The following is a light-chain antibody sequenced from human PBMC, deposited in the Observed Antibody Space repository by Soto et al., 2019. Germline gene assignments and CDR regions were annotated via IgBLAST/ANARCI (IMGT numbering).Light chain of an antibody. CDR1: QSVSSNY. J-gene: IGKJ2*02. CDR3: QQYGNSPGT. V-gene: IGKV3-20*01. Sequence: EIVLTQSPGILSLSPGERATLSCRASQSVSSNYLAWFQQKPGQAPRLLITGASSRATGIPDRFSGSGSGTDLTFTISRLEPEDFAVYYCQQYGNSPGTFGRGTKLEIK. CDR2: GAS.